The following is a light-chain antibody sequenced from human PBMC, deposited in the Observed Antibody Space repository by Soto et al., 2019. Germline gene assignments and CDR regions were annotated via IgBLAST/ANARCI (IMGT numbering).Light chain of an antibody. CDR2: GAS. V-gene: IGKV3-15*01. CDR1: QSVSSN. CDR3: QQYNTWRT. J-gene: IGKJ1*01. Sequence: TQSPGTLSLSTGERATLSCRASQSVSSNLAWYQQKPGQAPRLLIHGASTRATGIPARFSGSGSGTEFTLTISRLQSEDFAVYYCQQYNTWRTFGQGTKVDIK.